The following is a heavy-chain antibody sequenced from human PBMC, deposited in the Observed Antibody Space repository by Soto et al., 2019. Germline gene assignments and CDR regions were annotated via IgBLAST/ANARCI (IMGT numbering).Heavy chain of an antibody. D-gene: IGHD3-22*01. CDR3: ARESFYDSGGFHGFDY. CDR2: INHSGST. CDR1: GGSFSGYY. J-gene: IGHJ4*02. V-gene: IGHV4-34*01. Sequence: SETLSLTCAVYGGSFSGYYWSWIRQPPGKGLEWIGEINHSGSTNYNPSLKSRVTISLDTSKNQFSLKLSSVTAADTAVYYCARESFYDSGGFHGFDYWGQGTLVTVSS.